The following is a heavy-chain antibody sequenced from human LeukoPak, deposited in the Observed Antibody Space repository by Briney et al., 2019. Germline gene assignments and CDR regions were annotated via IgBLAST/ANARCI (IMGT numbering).Heavy chain of an antibody. V-gene: IGHV3-7*01. D-gene: IGHD3-22*01. CDR2: IKEDGGEM. J-gene: IGHJ4*02. CDR1: GIRFNDYW. CDR3: ARVNSFTMIVVVITAYFDY. Sequence: GGSLRLSCTVSGIRFNDYWMSWVRQAPGKGLEWVANIKEDGGEMYYVDSVKGRFIISRDNAKNSVYLQMNILRVEDTAVYYCARVNSFTMIVVVITAYFDYWGQGTLVTVSS.